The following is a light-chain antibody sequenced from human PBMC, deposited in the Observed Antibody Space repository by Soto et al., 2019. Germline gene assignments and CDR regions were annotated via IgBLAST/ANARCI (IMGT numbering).Light chain of an antibody. J-gene: IGKJ1*01. CDR3: QQYRSYCT. Sequence: DIQMTQSPSTLSASVGDRVTITCRASQSISSWLAWYQQKPGKAPKLLIHKASSLESGVPSRISGSGYGTEFTLTISSLQPDDFATYYCQQYRSYCTVGEGTKVEIK. V-gene: IGKV1-5*03. CDR1: QSISSW. CDR2: KAS.